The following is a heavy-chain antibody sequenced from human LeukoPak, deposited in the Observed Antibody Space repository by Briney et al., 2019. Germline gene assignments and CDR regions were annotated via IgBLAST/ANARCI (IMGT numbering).Heavy chain of an antibody. CDR3: ARDYYYGSESYPDAFDI. J-gene: IGHJ3*02. Sequence: GGSLRLSCAASGFTFSSYWRRWVRQAPGKGLVWVWRINSDGSSTSYADFVKGRFTISRDKAQNTLSLQVNSLRAEDAAVYYCARDYYYGSESYPDAFDIWGQGTMVTVSS. D-gene: IGHD3-10*01. CDR2: INSDGSST. CDR1: GFTFSSYW. V-gene: IGHV3-74*01.